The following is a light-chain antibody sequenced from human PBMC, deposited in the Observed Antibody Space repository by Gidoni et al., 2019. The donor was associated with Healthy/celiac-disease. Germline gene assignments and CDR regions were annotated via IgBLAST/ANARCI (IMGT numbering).Light chain of an antibody. CDR2: DAS. Sequence: LSASVGDRVTITCRASQSISSWLAWYQQKPGKAPKLLIYDASSWVSGVPSRFSGSGSGTAFTLTSSSLQPYDFSTYYCQQYNTYSYTFGQGTKLEIK. J-gene: IGKJ2*01. V-gene: IGKV1-5*01. CDR3: QQYNTYSYT. CDR1: QSISSW.